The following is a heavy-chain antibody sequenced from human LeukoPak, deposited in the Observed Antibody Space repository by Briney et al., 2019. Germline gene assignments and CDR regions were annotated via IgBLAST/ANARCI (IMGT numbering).Heavy chain of an antibody. J-gene: IGHJ4*02. CDR2: ISADNGNR. CDR3: ARAQSDFGDFSMCDY. D-gene: IGHD4-17*01. V-gene: IGHV1-18*01. Sequence: APVKVSCKASGYTFTKYGITWVRQAPGQGLDWMGWISADNGNRNYAHKVQDRVTLTTDTSTSTAYMELTSLRLDDTAVYYCARAQSDFGDFSMCDYWGQGTLVTVSS. CDR1: GYTFTKYG.